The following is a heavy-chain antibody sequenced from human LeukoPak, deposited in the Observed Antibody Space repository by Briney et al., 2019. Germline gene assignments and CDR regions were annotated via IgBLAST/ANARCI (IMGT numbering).Heavy chain of an antibody. CDR1: GFTFSSYS. D-gene: IGHD6-13*01. CDR2: ISSSSSYI. J-gene: IGHJ5*02. V-gene: IGHV3-21*01. Sequence: GGSLRLSCAASGFTFSSYSMNWVRQAPGKGLEWVSSISSSSSYIYYADSVKGRFTISRDNAKNSLYLQMNSLRAEDTAVYYCARMYGSSYQFRFDPWGQGTLVTVSS. CDR3: ARMYGSSYQFRFDP.